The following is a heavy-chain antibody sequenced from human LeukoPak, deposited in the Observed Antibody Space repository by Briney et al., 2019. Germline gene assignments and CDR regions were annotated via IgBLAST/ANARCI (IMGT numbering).Heavy chain of an antibody. Sequence: GGSLRLSCAASGFTFSSYWMSWVRQAPGKGLEWVSVIYSGGSTYYADSVKGRFTISRDNSKNTLYLQMNSLRAEDTAVYYCARDSWGSGGFDYWGQGTLVTVSS. CDR3: ARDSWGSGGFDY. D-gene: IGHD7-27*01. CDR2: IYSGGST. V-gene: IGHV3-53*01. CDR1: GFTFSSYW. J-gene: IGHJ4*02.